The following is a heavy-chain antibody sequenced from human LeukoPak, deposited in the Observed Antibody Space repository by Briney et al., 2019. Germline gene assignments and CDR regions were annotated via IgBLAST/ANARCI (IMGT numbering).Heavy chain of an antibody. Sequence: SETLSLTCTVSGGSISSSSYYWGWIRQPPGKGLEWIGSIYYSGSTYYNPSLKSQVTISVDTSKNQFSLKLSSVTAADTAVYYCAGIFTGYYLFDYWGQGTLVTVSS. CDR3: AGIFTGYYLFDY. CDR2: IYYSGST. CDR1: GGSISSSSYY. J-gene: IGHJ4*02. D-gene: IGHD3-9*01. V-gene: IGHV4-39*01.